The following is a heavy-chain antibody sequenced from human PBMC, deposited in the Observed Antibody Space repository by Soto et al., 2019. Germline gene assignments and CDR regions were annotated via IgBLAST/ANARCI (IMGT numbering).Heavy chain of an antibody. CDR2: INHSGST. J-gene: IGHJ5*02. CDR3: ARLCSSTRWDWFDT. V-gene: IGHV4-34*01. D-gene: IGHD2-2*01. Sequence: PSETLSLTCAVYGGSFSGYYWSWIRQPPGKGLEWIGEINHSGSTNYSPSLKSRVTISVDTSKNQFSLKLSSVTAADTAVYYCARLCSSTRWDWFDTWGQGTLVTGLL. CDR1: GGSFSGYY.